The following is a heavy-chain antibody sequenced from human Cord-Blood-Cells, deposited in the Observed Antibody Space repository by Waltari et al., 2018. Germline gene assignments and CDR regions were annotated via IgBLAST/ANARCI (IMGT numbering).Heavy chain of an antibody. D-gene: IGHD4-17*01. CDR2: IYYSGVT. CDR1: GGSISSGDYY. J-gene: IGHJ4*02. Sequence: QVQLQESGPGLVKLSQTLSLPCTVSGGSISSGDYYWSWIRQPPGKGLEWIGYIYYSGVTYYDPSLESRVSRSVDTSKNRCSLKLSSVTAADTAVYYCARRPHHGDYFDYWGQGTLVTVSS. V-gene: IGHV4-30-4*08. CDR3: ARRPHHGDYFDY.